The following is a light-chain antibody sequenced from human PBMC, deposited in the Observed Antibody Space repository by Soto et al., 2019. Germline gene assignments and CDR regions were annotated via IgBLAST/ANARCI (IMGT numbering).Light chain of an antibody. CDR1: QGISSY. V-gene: IGKV1-8*01. CDR3: QQYYSYPRT. J-gene: IGKJ1*01. Sequence: IRMTQSPSSFSASTGDRVTITCRASQGISSYLAWYQQKPGKAPKLLIYAASNLQSGVPSRFRGSGSLTDFTLISSFLQSEDFATYYCQQYYSYPRTFGQGTKVEIK. CDR2: AAS.